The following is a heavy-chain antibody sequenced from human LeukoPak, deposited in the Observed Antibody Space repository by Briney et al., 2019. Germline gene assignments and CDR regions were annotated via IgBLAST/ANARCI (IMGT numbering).Heavy chain of an antibody. Sequence: GGSLRLSCAASGFTFSNAWMSWVRQAPGKGLEWVGRIKSKTDGGTTDYAAPVKGRFTISRDDSKNTLYLQMNSLKTEDTAVYYRKGGYSGYESTDTVDYWGQGTLVTVSS. CDR2: IKSKTDGGTT. V-gene: IGHV3-15*01. CDR1: GFTFSNAW. J-gene: IGHJ4*02. D-gene: IGHD5-12*01. CDR3: KGGYSGYESTDTVDY.